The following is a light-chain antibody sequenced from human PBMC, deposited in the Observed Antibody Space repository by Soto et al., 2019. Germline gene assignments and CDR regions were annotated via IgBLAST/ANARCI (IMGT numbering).Light chain of an antibody. CDR1: KSVSSK. CDR3: QGYNSWRWT. J-gene: IGKJ1*01. V-gene: IGKV3-15*01. CDR2: GES. Sequence: MVFTRSPATXSALGWKAAPRRCRASKSVSSKLAWYKKKPGQDXRXXLYGESNRETGIHARLRGSGSGTEFNITIISVPSEDCAVYYCQGYNSWRWTFGEGTTVEI.